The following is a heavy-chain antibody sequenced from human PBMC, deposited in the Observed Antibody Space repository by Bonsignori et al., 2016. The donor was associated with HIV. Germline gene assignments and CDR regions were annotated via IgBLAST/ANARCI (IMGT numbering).Heavy chain of an antibody. CDR3: ARDVRYTAMPHDAFDI. J-gene: IGHJ3*02. D-gene: IGHD5-18*01. V-gene: IGHV1-69*10. CDR2: IIPILGIA. Sequence: WVRQAPGQGLEWMGGIIPILGIANYAQKFQGRVTITADESTSTAYMELSSLRSEDTAVYYCARDVRYTAMPHDAFDIWGQGTMVTVSS.